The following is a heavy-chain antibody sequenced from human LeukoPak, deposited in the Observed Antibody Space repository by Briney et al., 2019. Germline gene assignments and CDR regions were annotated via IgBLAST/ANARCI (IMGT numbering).Heavy chain of an antibody. CDR2: IKQEGSEK. J-gene: IGHJ4*02. Sequence: GGSLSLSCAASGFTFSSYWMSCVRQAPGKAREGVANIKQEGSEKYYVDSVEGLFTISRDNAENALYLQMNSLRAEDTAVYYCAKTLGYCRGGSCYSGVIDYWGQGTLVTVSS. CDR1: GFTFSSYW. CDR3: AKTLGYCRGGSCYSGVIDY. V-gene: IGHV3-7*03. D-gene: IGHD2-15*01.